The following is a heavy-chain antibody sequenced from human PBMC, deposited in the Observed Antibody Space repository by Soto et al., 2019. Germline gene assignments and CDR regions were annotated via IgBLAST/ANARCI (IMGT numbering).Heavy chain of an antibody. V-gene: IGHV4-61*02. CDR1: NDSIRSGTYY. D-gene: IGHD3-10*01. J-gene: IGHJ6*02. Sequence: SETLSLTCTVSNDSIRSGTYYWAWIRQSAGKGLEWIGRIDTSGTTNYNPSLKSRVTMSVDASKNHFSLNLSSVTAADTAVYYCARGPRGYVYYHGMDVWGQGTTVTVSS. CDR3: ARGPRGYVYYHGMDV. CDR2: IDTSGTT.